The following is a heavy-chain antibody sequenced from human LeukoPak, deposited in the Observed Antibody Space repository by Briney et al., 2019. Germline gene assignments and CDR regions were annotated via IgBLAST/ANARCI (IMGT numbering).Heavy chain of an antibody. CDR2: IRDDGTNK. D-gene: IGHD4-17*01. J-gene: IGHJ4*02. CDR1: GFTFSTYA. Sequence: GGSLRLSCAASGFTFSTYAMHWVRQAPGKGLEWVALIRDDGTNKYYADSVKGRFTISGDISENTLYLQLNSLRAEDTAAYYCAKDAYADYDLRYWGQGTLVTVSS. V-gene: IGHV3-30*02. CDR3: AKDAYADYDLRY.